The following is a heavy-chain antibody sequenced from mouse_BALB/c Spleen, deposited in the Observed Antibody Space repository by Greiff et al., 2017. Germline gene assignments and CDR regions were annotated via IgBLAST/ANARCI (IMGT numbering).Heavy chain of an antibody. CDR1: GFSLTSYG. Sequence: VQLQQSGPGLVAPSQSLSITCTVSGFSLTSYGVHWVRQPPGKGLEWLGVIWAGGSTNYNSALMSRLSISKDNSKSQVFLKMNSLQTDDTAMYYCAREDGSSSNWYFDVWGAGTTVTVSS. CDR2: IWAGGST. J-gene: IGHJ1*01. D-gene: IGHD1-1*01. CDR3: AREDGSSSNWYFDV. V-gene: IGHV2-9*02.